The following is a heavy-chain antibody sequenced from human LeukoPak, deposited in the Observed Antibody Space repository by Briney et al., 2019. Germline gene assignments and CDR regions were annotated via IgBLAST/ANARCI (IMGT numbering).Heavy chain of an antibody. CDR1: GYSFTSYY. J-gene: IGHJ4*02. D-gene: IGHD2-2*01. V-gene: IGHV1-46*01. CDR2: IHPSGATT. CDR3: ARDAAGAPAASYYFDY. Sequence: GASVKVSCKASGYSFTSYYIHWVRQAPGQGLEWMGIIHPSGATTSYAQKFQGRVTMTKDTSTSTVYMELSSLRSEDTAAYFCARDAAGAPAASYYFDYWGQGTLVTVSS.